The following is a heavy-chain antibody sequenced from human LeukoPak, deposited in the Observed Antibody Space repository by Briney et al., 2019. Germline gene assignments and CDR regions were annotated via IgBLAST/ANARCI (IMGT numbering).Heavy chain of an antibody. V-gene: IGHV1-2*04. J-gene: IGHJ5*02. D-gene: IGHD3-9*01. CDR3: ARGPYDILTGYHPNWFDP. Sequence: ASVKVSCKASGYTFTGYYMHWVRQAPGQGLEWMGWINPNSGGTNYAQKFQGWVTMTRDTSISTAYMELSRLRSDDTAVYYCARGPYDILTGYHPNWFDPWGQGTLVTVSS. CDR2: INPNSGGT. CDR1: GYTFTGYY.